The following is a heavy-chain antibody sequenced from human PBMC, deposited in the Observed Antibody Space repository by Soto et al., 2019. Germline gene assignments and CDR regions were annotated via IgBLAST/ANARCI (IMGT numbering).Heavy chain of an antibody. D-gene: IGHD4-17*01. CDR2: IHYTGRT. Sequence: QVQLHESGPGLVKPAQTLSLTCNVSGGSISSGDFYWTWIRQPPGKGLEWIGYIHYTGRTYYNPSLKSRLSISVDTAKNHFSLKLRSVSVADTAVYYCASDGDHTNIWGQGSLVIVSS. J-gene: IGHJ4*02. CDR3: ASDGDHTNI. V-gene: IGHV4-30-4*01. CDR1: GGSISSGDFY.